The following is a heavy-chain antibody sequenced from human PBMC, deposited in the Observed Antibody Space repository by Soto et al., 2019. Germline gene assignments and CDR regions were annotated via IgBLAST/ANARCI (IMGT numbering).Heavy chain of an antibody. CDR2: IIPFFGTA. V-gene: IGHV1-69*12. CDR3: ARYRYGYSYFDY. J-gene: IGHJ4*02. CDR1: GGTFSSYA. D-gene: IGHD5-18*01. Sequence: QVQLVQSGAEVKKPGSSVKVSCKASGGTFSSYAISWVRQAPGQGLEWMGGIIPFFGTANYAQKFQGRVTITADESTSTAYMELSSLRSEDTAVHYCARYRYGYSYFDYWGQGTLVTVSS.